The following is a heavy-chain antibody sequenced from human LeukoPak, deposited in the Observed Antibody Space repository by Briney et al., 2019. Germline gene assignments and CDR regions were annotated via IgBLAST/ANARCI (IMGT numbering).Heavy chain of an antibody. CDR2: ISSSSSPM. CDR1: GFTFGDYA. J-gene: IGHJ3*02. CDR3: ARAINWADAFDI. D-gene: IGHD1-1*01. Sequence: GGSLRLSCTASGFTFGDYAMSWVRQAPGKGLEWVSYISSSSSPMYYADSVKGRFTISRDNAKNSLYLQMNSLRAEDTAVYYCARAINWADAFDIWGQGTMVTVSS. V-gene: IGHV3-48*01.